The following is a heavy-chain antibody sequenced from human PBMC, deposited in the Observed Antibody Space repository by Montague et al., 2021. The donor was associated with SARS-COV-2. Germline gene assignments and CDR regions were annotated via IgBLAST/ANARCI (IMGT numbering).Heavy chain of an antibody. D-gene: IGHD2-15*01. CDR2: VDQSGNT. J-gene: IGHJ4*01. Sequence: SETLSLTCAVYGGSFRNYYWSWIRQSPGKGLEWIGEVDQSGNTNYNPSLKSRVTISADISKNQFSVKLGSATAADTGIYYCARGKRDFPIVVLGASMRTYFDPWGQGTPVTVSS. V-gene: IGHV4-34*01. CDR1: GGSFRNYY. CDR3: ARGKRDFPIVVLGASMRTYFDP.